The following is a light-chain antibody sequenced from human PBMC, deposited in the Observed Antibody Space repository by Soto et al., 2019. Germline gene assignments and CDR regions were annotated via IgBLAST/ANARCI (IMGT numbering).Light chain of an antibody. J-gene: IGKJ5*01. CDR3: QQRSNWIT. CDR2: DAS. V-gene: IGKV3D-20*02. Sequence: EIVLTQSPGTQSLSPGEGATLSCRASQSVSSTYLAWYQQKPGQAPRLLIYDASNRATGIPARFIGSGSGTDFTLTITSLQPEDFAVYYCQQRSNWITFGQGTRLEIK. CDR1: QSVSSTY.